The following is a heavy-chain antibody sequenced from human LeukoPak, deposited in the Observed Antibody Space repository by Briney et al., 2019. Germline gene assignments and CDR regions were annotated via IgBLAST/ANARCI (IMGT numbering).Heavy chain of an antibody. J-gene: IGHJ4*02. CDR1: GFTFSSYS. V-gene: IGHV3-48*04. CDR3: ARDHRKGAAAGIDY. CDR2: ISSSSSTI. D-gene: IGHD6-13*01. Sequence: PGGSLRLSCAASGFTFSSYSMNWVRQAPGKGLEWVSYISSSSSTIYYADSVKGRFTISRDNAKNSLYLQMNSLRAEDTAVYYCARDHRKGAAAGIDYWGQGTLVTVSS.